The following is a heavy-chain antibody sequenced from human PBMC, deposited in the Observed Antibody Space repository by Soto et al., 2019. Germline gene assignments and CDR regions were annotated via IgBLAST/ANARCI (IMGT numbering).Heavy chain of an antibody. D-gene: IGHD3-10*01. CDR1: GFTFSSYW. CDR3: ARGPYGSGTYLFDS. Sequence: VQLVESGGGLVQPGESLRLSCAASGFTFSSYWMHWVRQAPGKGLGWVSRINIDGSTTNYADSVKGRFTISRDNSKSTRYLQINGLRVEDTAGYYSARGPYGSGTYLFDSWGQGTLVTVSS. J-gene: IGHJ4*02. V-gene: IGHV3-74*01. CDR2: INIDGSTT.